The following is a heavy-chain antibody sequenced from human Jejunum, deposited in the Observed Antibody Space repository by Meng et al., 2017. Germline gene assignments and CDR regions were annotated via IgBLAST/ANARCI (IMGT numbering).Heavy chain of an antibody. J-gene: IGHJ4*02. Sequence: QLRRQQPGPGLGTPSQTLSLACAISGDSVSSKRAAWNWIRQSPSRGLEWLGRTYYRSKYYNDYALSVKSRITINPDTSKNQFSLQLNSVTPEDTAIYYCARDWGDVRGGFDFWGQGTLVTVSS. CDR3: ARDWGDVRGGFDF. D-gene: IGHD3-10*02. V-gene: IGHV6-1*01. CDR2: TYYRSKYYN. CDR1: GDSVSSKRAA.